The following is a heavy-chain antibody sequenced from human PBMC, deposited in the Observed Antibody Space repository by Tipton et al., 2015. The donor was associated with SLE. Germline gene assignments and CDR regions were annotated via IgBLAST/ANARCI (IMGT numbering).Heavy chain of an antibody. CDR2: ISYDGSNK. J-gene: IGHJ4*02. V-gene: IGHV3-30*04. D-gene: IGHD3-22*01. Sequence: SLRLSCAASGFTFNNYPMHWVRQAPGKGLEWVALISYDGSNKYYADSVIGRFTTSRDNSKNTLYLQMHSLRAEDTAVYYCAGEGYYYDGSADYWGQGTLVTVSS. CDR1: GFTFNNYP. CDR3: AGEGYYYDGSADY.